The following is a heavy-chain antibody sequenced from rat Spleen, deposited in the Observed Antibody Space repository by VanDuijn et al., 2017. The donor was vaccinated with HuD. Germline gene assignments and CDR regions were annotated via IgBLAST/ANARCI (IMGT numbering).Heavy chain of an antibody. CDR1: GFTFSDHA. Sequence: EVQLVESNGGLVQPGRSLKLSCAASGFTFSDHAMAWVRQAPKKGLEWVATIIYDGSRTYYRDSVKGRFTISRDNAKSTLSLQMDSLRSEDTATYYCATTPLYYSGDPYYFDYWGQGVMVTVSS. J-gene: IGHJ2*01. CDR2: IIYDGSRT. V-gene: IGHV5S10*01. CDR3: ATTPLYYSGDPYYFDY. D-gene: IGHD1-1*01.